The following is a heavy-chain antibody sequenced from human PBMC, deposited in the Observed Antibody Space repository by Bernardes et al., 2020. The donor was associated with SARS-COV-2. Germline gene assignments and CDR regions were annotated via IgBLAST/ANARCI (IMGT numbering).Heavy chain of an antibody. CDR2: IYYSGST. CDR3: ARPYSGSYFSYFDY. D-gene: IGHD1-26*01. Sequence: SETLSLTCTVSGGSISSYYWSWIRQPPGKGLEWIGYIYYSGSTNYNPSLKSRVTISVDTSKNQFSLKLSSVTAADTAVYYCARPYSGSYFSYFDYWGQGTLVTVSS. V-gene: IGHV4-59*01. CDR1: GGSISSYY. J-gene: IGHJ4*02.